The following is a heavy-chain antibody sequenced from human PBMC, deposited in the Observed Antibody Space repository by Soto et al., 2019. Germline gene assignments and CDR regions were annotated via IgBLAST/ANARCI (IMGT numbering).Heavy chain of an antibody. Sequence: GASVKVSCKASGGTFSSYAISWVRQAPGQGLEWMGGIIPIFGTANYAQKFQGRVTITADESTSTAYMELSSLRSEDTAVYYCARSRYFDWPHYYGMDVWGQGTTVTVSS. CDR2: IIPIFGTA. D-gene: IGHD3-9*01. V-gene: IGHV1-69*13. CDR3: ARSRYFDWPHYYGMDV. CDR1: GGTFSSYA. J-gene: IGHJ6*02.